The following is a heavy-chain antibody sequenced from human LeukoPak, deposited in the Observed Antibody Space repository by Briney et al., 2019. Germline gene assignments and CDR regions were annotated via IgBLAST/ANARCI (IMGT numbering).Heavy chain of an antibody. Sequence: SETLSLTCAVYGGSFSGYYWSWIRQPPGKGLEWIGEINHSGSTNYNPSLKSRVTISVDTSKNQFSLKLSSVTAADTAVYYCARLRAYWGLVVDAFDIWGQGTMVTVSS. CDR1: GGSFSGYY. D-gene: IGHD2-21*01. V-gene: IGHV4-34*01. J-gene: IGHJ3*02. CDR3: ARLRAYWGLVVDAFDI. CDR2: INHSGST.